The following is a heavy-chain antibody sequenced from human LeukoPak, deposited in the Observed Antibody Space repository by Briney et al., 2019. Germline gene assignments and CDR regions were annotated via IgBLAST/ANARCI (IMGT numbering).Heavy chain of an antibody. Sequence: TGGSLRLSCAASGFTFSSYAMSWVRQAPGKGLEWVSAISGSGGSTYYADSVKGRFTISRDNAKNSLYLQMNSLRAEDTAVYYCARAGSLSSWYDYWGQGTLVTVSS. J-gene: IGHJ4*02. CDR1: GFTFSSYA. CDR2: ISGSGGST. V-gene: IGHV3-23*01. D-gene: IGHD6-13*01. CDR3: ARAGSLSSWYDY.